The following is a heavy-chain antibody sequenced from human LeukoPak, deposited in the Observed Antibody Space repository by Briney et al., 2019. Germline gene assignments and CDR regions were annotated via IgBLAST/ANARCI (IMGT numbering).Heavy chain of an antibody. V-gene: IGHV1-18*01. CDR2: ISVYNGNT. CDR1: GYTFTSYA. CDR3: ARGLQENLAWLQAFTAFDI. D-gene: IGHD4-11*01. J-gene: IGHJ3*02. Sequence: ASVKLSCKASGYTFTSYAITWGGQSPGRGLKCMGWISVYNGNTNYAQKLQGRVTMTTDTSTNTAYMELRSLRSDDTAVYYCARGLQENLAWLQAFTAFDIWGQGTMVTVSS.